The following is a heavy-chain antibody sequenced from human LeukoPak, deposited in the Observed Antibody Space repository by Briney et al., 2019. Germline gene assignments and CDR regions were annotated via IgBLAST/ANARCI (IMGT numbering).Heavy chain of an antibody. V-gene: IGHV1-69*05. CDR1: GGTFSSYA. CDR3: AREGYDFWSGYYEREEGIYYYYYMDV. Sequence: ASVKVSCKASGGTFSSYAISWVRQAPGQGLEWMGGIIPIFGTANYAQKLQGRVTMTTDTSTSTAYMELSSLRSEDTAVYYCAREGYDFWSGYYEREEGIYYYYYMDVWGKGTTVTVSS. J-gene: IGHJ6*03. D-gene: IGHD3-3*01. CDR2: IIPIFGTA.